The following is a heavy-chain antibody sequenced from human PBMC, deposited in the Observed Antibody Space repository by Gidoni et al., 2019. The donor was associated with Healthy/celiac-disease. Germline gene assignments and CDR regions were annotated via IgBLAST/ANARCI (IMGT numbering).Heavy chain of an antibody. J-gene: IGHJ6*02. CDR1: GFTVSSNY. CDR3: ARDGSDFWSGYPPYYYGMDV. V-gene: IGHV3-53*02. D-gene: IGHD3-3*01. CDR2: IYSGGST. Sequence: EVQLVETGGGLIQPGGSLRLSCAASGFTVSSNYMSWVRQAPGKGLEWVSVIYSGGSTYYADSVKGRFTVSRDNSKNTLYLQMNSLRAEDTAAYYCARDGSDFWSGYPPYYYGMDVWGQGTTVTVSS.